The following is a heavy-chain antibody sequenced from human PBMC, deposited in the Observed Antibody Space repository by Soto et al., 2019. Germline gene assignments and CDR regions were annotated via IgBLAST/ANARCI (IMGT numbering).Heavy chain of an antibody. CDR3: AHRGGATVGLYYFDY. CDR1: GFSLSTTGVG. Sequence: QITLKESGPTLVKPTQTLTLTCTFSGFSLSTTGVGVSWIRQPPGKALEWRALIYWHDDKRYSPSLKTRLTITNDTSKNQVVLTMTNMDPVDTATYYCAHRGGATVGLYYFDYWGQGALVTVSS. D-gene: IGHD3-16*01. CDR2: IYWHDDK. J-gene: IGHJ4*02. V-gene: IGHV2-5*01.